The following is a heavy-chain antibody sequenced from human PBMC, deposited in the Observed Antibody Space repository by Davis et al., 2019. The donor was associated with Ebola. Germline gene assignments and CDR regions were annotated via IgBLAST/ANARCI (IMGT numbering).Heavy chain of an antibody. J-gene: IGHJ4*02. CDR2: VFYSGS. CDR3: ASLSTTGTTGHY. CDR1: GGTINSYY. Sequence: SETLSLTCTVSGGTINSYYWGWIRQPPGKGLEWIGHVFYSGSNYNPSLEGRATISLDTSKNQFSLKLNSVTAADTAVYYCASLSTTGTTGHYWGQGTLVTVSS. D-gene: IGHD1-1*01. V-gene: IGHV4-59*01.